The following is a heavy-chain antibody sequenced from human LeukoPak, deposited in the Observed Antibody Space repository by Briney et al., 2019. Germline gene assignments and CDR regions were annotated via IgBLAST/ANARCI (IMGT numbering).Heavy chain of an antibody. CDR3: ARDRWGCDFWSGYRTRGAFDI. Sequence: SETLSLTCTVSGGSISSYYWSWIRQPPGKGLEWIGYIYYSGSTNYNPSLKSRVTISVDTSKNQFSLKLSSVTAADTAVYYCARDRWGCDFWSGYRTRGAFDIWGQGTMVTVSS. J-gene: IGHJ3*02. CDR1: GGSISSYY. V-gene: IGHV4-59*01. D-gene: IGHD3-3*01. CDR2: IYYSGST.